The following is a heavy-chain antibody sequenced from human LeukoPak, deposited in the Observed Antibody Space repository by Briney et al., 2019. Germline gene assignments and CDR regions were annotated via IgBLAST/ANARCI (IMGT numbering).Heavy chain of an antibody. CDR3: ARVLGYYDSSGYYY. V-gene: IGHV3-30-3*01. J-gene: IGHJ4*02. CDR1: GFTFSSYA. Sequence: GGSLRLSCAASGFTFSSYAMHWVRQAPGKGLEWVAAISYDGSNKYYADSVKGRFTISRDNSKNTLYLQMNSLRAEDTAVYYCARVLGYYDSSGYYYWGQGTLVTVSS. CDR2: ISYDGSNK. D-gene: IGHD3-22*01.